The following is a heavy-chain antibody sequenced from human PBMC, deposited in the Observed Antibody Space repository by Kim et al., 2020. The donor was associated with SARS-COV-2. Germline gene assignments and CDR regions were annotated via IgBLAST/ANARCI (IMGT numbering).Heavy chain of an antibody. CDR1: GGSISSSSYY. J-gene: IGHJ5*02. V-gene: IGHV4-39*01. Sequence: SETLSLTCTVSGGSISSSSYYWGWIRQPPGKGLEWIGSIYYSGSTYYNPSLKSRVTISVDTSKNQFSLKLSSVTAADTAVYYCARHLVTYYYGSGSYEGPWFDPWGQGTLVTVSS. CDR3: ARHLVTYYYGSGSYEGPWFDP. CDR2: IYYSGST. D-gene: IGHD3-10*01.